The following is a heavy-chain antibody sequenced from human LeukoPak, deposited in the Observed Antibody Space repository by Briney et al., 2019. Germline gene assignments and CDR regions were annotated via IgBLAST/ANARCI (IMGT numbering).Heavy chain of an antibody. D-gene: IGHD3-3*01. CDR2: IYTSGST. CDR1: GGSISSYY. V-gene: IGHV4-4*07. Sequence: PSETLSLTCTVSGGSISSYYWSWIRQPAGKGLEWIGRIYTSGSTNYNPSLKSRVTISVDTSKNQFSLKLSSVTAADTAVYYCARDSDYDFWSGYPSYFDYWGQGTLATVSS. J-gene: IGHJ4*02. CDR3: ARDSDYDFWSGYPSYFDY.